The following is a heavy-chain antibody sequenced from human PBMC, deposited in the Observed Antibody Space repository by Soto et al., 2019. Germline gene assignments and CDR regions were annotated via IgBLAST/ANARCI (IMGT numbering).Heavy chain of an antibody. CDR1: GCTLTGFS. CDR3: ATGYCSGGSCPVSMDV. D-gene: IGHD2-15*01. V-gene: IGHV1-24*01. Sequence: GASVKVSCKVSGCTLTGFSMHWVRQAPGKGLEWMGGFDPEDGETIYAQKLQGRVTMTEDTSTDTAYMELSSLRSEDTAVYYCATGYCSGGSCPVSMDVWGKGTTVTVSS. J-gene: IGHJ6*04. CDR2: FDPEDGET.